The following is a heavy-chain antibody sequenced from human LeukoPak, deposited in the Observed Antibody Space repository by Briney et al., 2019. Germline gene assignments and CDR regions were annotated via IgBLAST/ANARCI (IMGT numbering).Heavy chain of an antibody. CDR3: ARASHYYDSRGAFDI. D-gene: IGHD3-22*01. CDR2: IGTAGDT. J-gene: IGHJ3*02. V-gene: IGHV3-13*01. CDR1: GFTFSSYD. Sequence: GGSLRLSCAASGFTFSSYDMHWVRQATGKGLEWVSAIGTAGDTYYPGSVKGRFTISRENAKNSLYLQMNSLRAGDTAVYYCARASHYYDSRGAFDIWGQGTMVTVSS.